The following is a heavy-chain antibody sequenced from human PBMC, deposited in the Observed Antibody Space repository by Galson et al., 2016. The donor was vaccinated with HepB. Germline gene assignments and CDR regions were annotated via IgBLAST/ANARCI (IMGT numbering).Heavy chain of an antibody. CDR1: GFRLSSYS. Sequence: SLRLSCAASGFRLSSYSMNWVRQAPGKGLEWVSYIRSTGTTTHYADSVKGRFTISRDVAENSVYLQMNNLREEDTAVYYCARDPHSLDFWGQGTLVTVSS. V-gene: IGHV3-48*02. J-gene: IGHJ4*02. D-gene: IGHD2-21*01. CDR2: IRSTGTTT. CDR3: ARDPHSLDF.